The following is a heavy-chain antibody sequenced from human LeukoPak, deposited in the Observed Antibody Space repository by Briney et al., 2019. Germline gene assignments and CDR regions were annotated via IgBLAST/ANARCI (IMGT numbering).Heavy chain of an antibody. J-gene: IGHJ4*02. CDR2: IYYSGST. CDR1: GGSISSYY. CDR3: ARDRWELLDGFDY. V-gene: IGHV4-59*12. D-gene: IGHD1-26*01. Sequence: PSETLSLTCTVSGGSISSYYWSWIRQPPGKGLEWIGYIYYSGSTNYNPSLKSRVTISVDTSKNQFSLKLRSVTAADTAVYYCARDRWELLDGFDYWGQGTLVTVSS.